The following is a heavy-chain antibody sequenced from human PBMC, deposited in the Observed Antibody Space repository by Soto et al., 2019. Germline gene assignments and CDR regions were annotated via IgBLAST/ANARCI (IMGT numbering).Heavy chain of an antibody. D-gene: IGHD4-17*01. CDR1: GGSISSRGYY. Sequence: PSETLSLTCTVSGGSISSRGYYCSWIRQFPGKGLEWIGYISYSESTDYNPSLKSRVTISADTSKNQFSLKLSSVTAADTAVYYCAGGNDYAKIGYWRQGAQVTVSS. CDR2: ISYSEST. CDR3: AGGNDYAKIGY. J-gene: IGHJ4*02. V-gene: IGHV4-31*03.